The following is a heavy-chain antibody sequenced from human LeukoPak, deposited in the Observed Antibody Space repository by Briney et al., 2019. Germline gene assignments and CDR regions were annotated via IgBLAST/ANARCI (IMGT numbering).Heavy chain of an antibody. J-gene: IGHJ4*02. D-gene: IGHD3-22*01. CDR1: GFTFSNFW. CDR2: INTDGTNT. Sequence: GGSLRLSCAASGFTFSNFWMHWVRQAPGKGLVWVSRINTDGTNTNYADSVKGRFTISRDNSKNTLYLQMNSLRAEDTAVYYCAREDTMIVVVTNSVDYWGQGTLVTVSS. CDR3: AREDTMIVVVTNSVDY. V-gene: IGHV3-74*01.